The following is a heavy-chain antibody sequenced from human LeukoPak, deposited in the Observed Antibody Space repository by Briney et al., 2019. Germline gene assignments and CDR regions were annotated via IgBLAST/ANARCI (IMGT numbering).Heavy chain of an antibody. CDR3: ARHSYYDSSGPYCYYGMDV. Sequence: GESLKISCKGSGYSFTSYWIGWVRQMPGKGLEWMGIIYPGDSDTRYSPSFQGQVTISADKSISTAYLQWSSLKASDTAMYYCARHSYYDSSGPYCYYGMDVWGQGTTVTVSS. CDR1: GYSFTSYW. CDR2: IYPGDSDT. V-gene: IGHV5-51*01. D-gene: IGHD3-22*01. J-gene: IGHJ6*02.